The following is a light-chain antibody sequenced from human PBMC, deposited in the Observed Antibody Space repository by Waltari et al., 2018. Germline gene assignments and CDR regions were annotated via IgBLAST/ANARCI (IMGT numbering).Light chain of an antibody. J-gene: IGKJ1*01. Sequence: DVVMTQSPRSLSVTLGQPASISCRSSQRLVHSDGDTYFHWFQHRPGQSPRRLINKVSERDPGVPDRFSGSGSGTDFTLEISTVEAEDVGVYYCMQSTHWPPWTFGQGTKVEIK. CDR3: MQSTHWPPWT. CDR1: QRLVHSDGDTY. CDR2: KVS. V-gene: IGKV2-30*02.